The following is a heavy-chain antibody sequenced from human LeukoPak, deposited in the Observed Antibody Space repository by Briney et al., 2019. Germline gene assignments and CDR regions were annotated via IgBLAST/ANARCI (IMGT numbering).Heavy chain of an antibody. D-gene: IGHD3-22*01. Sequence: ASVKVSCKASGYTFTGYYMHWVRQAPGQELEWMGWINPNSGGTNYAQKFQGRVTMTRDTSISTAYMEPSRLRSDDTAVYYCARENGEYYDSSGYSDYWGQGTLVTVSS. CDR1: GYTFTGYY. CDR3: ARENGEYYDSSGYSDY. V-gene: IGHV1-2*02. J-gene: IGHJ4*02. CDR2: INPNSGGT.